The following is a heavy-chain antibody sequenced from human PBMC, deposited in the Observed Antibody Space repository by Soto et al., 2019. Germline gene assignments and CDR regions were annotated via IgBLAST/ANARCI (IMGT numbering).Heavy chain of an antibody. Sequence: EVQLVESGGGLVQPGGSLRLSCAASGFTFSSYSMNWVRQAPGKGLEWVSYISSSSSTIYYADSVKGRFTISRDNAKNSLYLQMHSLRDEDTAVYYGAKDLGYRPNWRGFDYWGQGTLVTVSS. D-gene: IGHD2-15*01. CDR2: ISSSSSTI. J-gene: IGHJ4*02. CDR1: GFTFSSYS. CDR3: AKDLGYRPNWRGFDY. V-gene: IGHV3-48*02.